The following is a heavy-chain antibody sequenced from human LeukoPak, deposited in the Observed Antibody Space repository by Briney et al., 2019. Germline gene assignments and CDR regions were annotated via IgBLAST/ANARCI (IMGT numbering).Heavy chain of an antibody. Sequence: SETLSLTCAVYGGSFSGYYWSWIRQPPGKGLEWIGEINHSGSTNYNPSLKSRVTISVDTSKNQFSLKLSSATAADTAVYHCARGQFYHDSTGLGVWGQGTLVTVSS. CDR1: GGSFSGYY. V-gene: IGHV4-34*01. CDR2: INHSGST. CDR3: ARGQFYHDSTGLGV. D-gene: IGHD3-22*01. J-gene: IGHJ1*01.